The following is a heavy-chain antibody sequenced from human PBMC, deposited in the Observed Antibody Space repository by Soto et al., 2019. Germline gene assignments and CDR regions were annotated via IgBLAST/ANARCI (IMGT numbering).Heavy chain of an antibody. D-gene: IGHD6-13*01. V-gene: IGHV4-31*03. CDR1: GGSISSGGYY. J-gene: IGHJ5*02. CDR2: IYYSGST. Sequence: PSEPLSLTCPVSGGSISSGGYYWSWIRQHPGKGLEWIGYIYYSGSTYYNPSVKSRVTISVDTSKNQFSLKLSSVTAADTAVYYCARQQLVLSWFDPWGQGTLVTVSS. CDR3: ARQQLVLSWFDP.